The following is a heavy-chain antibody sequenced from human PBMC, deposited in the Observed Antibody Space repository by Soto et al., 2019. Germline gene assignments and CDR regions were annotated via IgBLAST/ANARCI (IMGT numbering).Heavy chain of an antibody. D-gene: IGHD2-21*01. Sequence: QVQLVQSGAEVKKPGSSVKLSCKDSGGTFNTYSMFWVRQAPGQGLEWMGRIIPMLGVRNYAQRFQDRVTITADKSTATVHMELSSLRSEDTALYYCTIGSWSGEVFDIWGQGTMVTVSS. CDR2: IIPMLGVR. V-gene: IGHV1-69*02. J-gene: IGHJ3*02. CDR3: TIGSWSGEVFDI. CDR1: GGTFNTYS.